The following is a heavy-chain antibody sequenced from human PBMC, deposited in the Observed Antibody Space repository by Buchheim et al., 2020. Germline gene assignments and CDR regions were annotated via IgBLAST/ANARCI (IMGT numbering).Heavy chain of an antibody. V-gene: IGHV3-23*04. Sequence: VQLEESGGGLVKPGGSLRLSCAASGFTFSNYAMSWVRQAPGKGLEWVSRISGSGGSTYYADSVKGRFTISRDNYKNTLYLQMNNLRADDTGVYYCAKDGEIKVSYMDVWGKGTT. CDR3: AKDGEIKVSYMDV. CDR2: ISGSGGST. D-gene: IGHD7-27*01. CDR1: GFTFSNYA. J-gene: IGHJ6*03.